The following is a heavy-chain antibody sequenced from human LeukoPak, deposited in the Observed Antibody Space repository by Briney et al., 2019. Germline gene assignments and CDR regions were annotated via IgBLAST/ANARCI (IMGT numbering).Heavy chain of an antibody. CDR2: INDGDGDT. CDR3: ASDAFDT. J-gene: IGHJ3*02. CDR1: GNAFITYA. V-gene: IGHV1-3*01. Sequence: ASVKVSCKASGNAFITYAMYWVRQAPGQRLEWMGWINDGDGDTRYSQRFQGRVTMTRDTSARTAYMELSSLRSEDTAVYYCASDAFDTWGQGTMVTVSS.